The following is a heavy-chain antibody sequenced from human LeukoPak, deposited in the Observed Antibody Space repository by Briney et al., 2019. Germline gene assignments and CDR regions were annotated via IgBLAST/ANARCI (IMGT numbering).Heavy chain of an antibody. CDR1: GFSFNSYG. J-gene: IGHJ6*02. D-gene: IGHD1-26*01. CDR2: ISYDGGDK. V-gene: IGHV3-30*18. CDR3: AKRLWELPRYYHYGMDV. Sequence: GRSLRLSCAASGFSFNSYGMHWVRQAPGKGLEWVAVISYDGGDKYYADSVKGRFTISRDNSENTLYLQMNSLRAEDTAVYYCAKRLWELPRYYHYGMDVWGQGTTVTVSS.